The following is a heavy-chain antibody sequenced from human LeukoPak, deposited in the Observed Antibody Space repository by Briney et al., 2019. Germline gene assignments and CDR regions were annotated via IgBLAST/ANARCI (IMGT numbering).Heavy chain of an antibody. D-gene: IGHD3-22*01. V-gene: IGHV3-23*01. CDR1: GFTFSSYA. Sequence: GGSLRLSCAASGFTFSSYAMSPVRQAPGKGLDWVSASSGSGGSTYYADSVKGRFTISRDNSKNTLYLQMNSLRAEDTAVYYCAKILRPYDSSGYYDYWGQGTLVTVSS. J-gene: IGHJ4*02. CDR3: AKILRPYDSSGYYDY. CDR2: SSGSGGST.